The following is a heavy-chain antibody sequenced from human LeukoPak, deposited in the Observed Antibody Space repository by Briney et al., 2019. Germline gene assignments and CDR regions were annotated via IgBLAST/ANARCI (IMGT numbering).Heavy chain of an antibody. CDR1: GGTFSSYA. CDR2: IIPILGIA. V-gene: IGHV1-69*10. Sequence: VKVSCKASGGTFSSYAISWVRQAPGQGLDWMGRIIPILGIANYAQKFQGRVTITADKSTSTGYMELSSLRSEDTAVYYCARVSVTSETDYWGQGTLVTVSS. CDR3: ARVSVTSETDY. J-gene: IGHJ4*02. D-gene: IGHD4-17*01.